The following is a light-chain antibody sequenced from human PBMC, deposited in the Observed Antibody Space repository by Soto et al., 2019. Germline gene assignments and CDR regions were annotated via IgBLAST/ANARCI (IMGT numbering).Light chain of an antibody. Sequence: EILLTQSPGTLSLSPGERATLSCRASQSINNNYLAWYQQKRGQAPRLLIYGASSRATGIPDRFSGSGSGTDFSLTISSLEPADLAVYYCQQYGGSPRTFGQGTKVEIK. CDR1: QSINNNY. CDR2: GAS. J-gene: IGKJ1*01. V-gene: IGKV3-20*01. CDR3: QQYGGSPRT.